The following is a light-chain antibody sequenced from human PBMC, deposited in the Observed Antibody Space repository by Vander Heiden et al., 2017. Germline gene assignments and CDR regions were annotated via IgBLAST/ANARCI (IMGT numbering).Light chain of an antibody. CDR1: SSNIGAGYD. CDR3: PYYDSSLSVV. Sequence: QSVLTQPPSVSRAPGQRVTISCTGSSSNIGAGYDGHCYQQRPGTAPILLIYGNSNRPSGVPDRFSASKSGTSASPATTGLQAEDEADYYCPYYDSSLSVVFGGGTKLTVL. CDR2: GNS. J-gene: IGLJ2*01. V-gene: IGLV1-40*01.